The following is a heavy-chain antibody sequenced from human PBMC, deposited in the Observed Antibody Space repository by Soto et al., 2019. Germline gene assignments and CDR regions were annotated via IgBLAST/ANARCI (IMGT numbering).Heavy chain of an antibody. CDR3: ARGIATGQLDP. V-gene: IGHV1-3*01. CDR2: INPDNGNT. CDR1: GSTFTRYT. D-gene: IGHD2-15*01. J-gene: IGHJ5*02. Sequence: ASVKVSCTASGSTFTRYTMNCLRQAPGQRLEWMGWINPDNGNTKSSQKFQDRVIITRDTSASTAYMDLSSLRSEDTAVYYCARGIATGQLDPWGQGTLVTVS.